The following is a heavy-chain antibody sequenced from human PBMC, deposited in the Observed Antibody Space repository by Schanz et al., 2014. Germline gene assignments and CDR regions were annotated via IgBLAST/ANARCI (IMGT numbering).Heavy chain of an antibody. J-gene: IGHJ4*02. V-gene: IGHV4-59*11. CDR2: LLSSERA. D-gene: IGHD5-18*01. Sequence: QVQLQESGPGLVKPSETLSLTCTVSGGSISSHYWSWVRQAPGEGLKWIAYLLSSERAKYNPSLGRRSTLSLDSSKSQFSLHLSYVTAADTAVYYCATIPRGNIYGYFDYWGQGSLVTVSS. CDR1: GGSISSHY. CDR3: ATIPRGNIYGYFDY.